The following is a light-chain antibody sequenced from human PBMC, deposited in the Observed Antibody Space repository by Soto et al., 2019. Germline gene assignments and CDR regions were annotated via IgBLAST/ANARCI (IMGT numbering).Light chain of an antibody. Sequence: QSVLTQPASVSGSPGQSITISCSGTTSDVGGYNLVSWYQQHTAKAPKLLIYEGTQRPSGVSSRFSGSKSGNTASLTISGLQAEDEADYYCCSYASSSSYVFGTGTKLTVL. V-gene: IGLV2-23*01. J-gene: IGLJ1*01. CDR2: EGT. CDR3: CSYASSSSYV. CDR1: TSDVGGYNL.